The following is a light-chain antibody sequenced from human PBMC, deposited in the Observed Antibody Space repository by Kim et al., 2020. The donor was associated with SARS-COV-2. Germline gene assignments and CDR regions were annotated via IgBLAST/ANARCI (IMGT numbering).Light chain of an antibody. CDR3: SSHTTTNTLV. CDR2: DVT. Sequence: GELCTIACPRTSSDVRAYDYVSWYQQHPGQAPKLAIYDVTDRPSGVSDRFSGSKSGNTASLTISGLQAEDEADYYCSSHTTTNTLVFGGGTKLTVL. CDR1: SSDVRAYDY. J-gene: IGLJ2*01. V-gene: IGLV2-14*03.